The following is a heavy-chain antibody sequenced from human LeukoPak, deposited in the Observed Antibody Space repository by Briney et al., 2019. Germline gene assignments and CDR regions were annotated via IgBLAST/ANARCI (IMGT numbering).Heavy chain of an antibody. D-gene: IGHD3-22*01. J-gene: IGHJ4*02. Sequence: ASVKVSCKASGGTFSSYAISWVRQAPGQGLEWMGRIIPILGIANYAQKFQGRVTITADKSTSTAYMELSSLRSEDTAVYYCARDLLLDSSGYLSDYWGQGTLVTVSS. CDR2: IIPILGIA. CDR1: GGTFSSYA. CDR3: ARDLLLDSSGYLSDY. V-gene: IGHV1-69*04.